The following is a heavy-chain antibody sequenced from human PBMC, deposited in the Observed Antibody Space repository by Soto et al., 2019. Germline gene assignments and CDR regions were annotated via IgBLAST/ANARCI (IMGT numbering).Heavy chain of an antibody. CDR3: ARSLWFGELINWFDP. D-gene: IGHD3-10*01. J-gene: IGHJ5*02. CDR1: GGSISSGGYP. Sequence: TLSLTCAVSGGSISSGGYPWSCIRQPPGKGLEWIGYIYHSGSTYYNPSLKSRVTISVDRSKNQFSLKLSSVTAADTAVYYCARSLWFGELINWFDPWGQGTLVTVSS. V-gene: IGHV4-30-2*01. CDR2: IYHSGST.